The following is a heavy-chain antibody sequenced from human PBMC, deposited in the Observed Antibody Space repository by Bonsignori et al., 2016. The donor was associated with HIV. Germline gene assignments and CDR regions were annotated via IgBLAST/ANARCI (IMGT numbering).Heavy chain of an antibody. V-gene: IGHV3-30*18. CDR3: AKDLTYFYYYLDV. J-gene: IGHJ6*03. CDR2: ISYDGSNK. CDR1: GFTFSSYG. Sequence: GGSLRLSCGASGFTFSSYGMHWVRQAPGKGLEWVTIISYDGSNKYYADSVKGRFTISRDNSKNTLYLQMSSLTAEDTAVYYCAKDLTYFYYYLDVWGKGTTVTVS.